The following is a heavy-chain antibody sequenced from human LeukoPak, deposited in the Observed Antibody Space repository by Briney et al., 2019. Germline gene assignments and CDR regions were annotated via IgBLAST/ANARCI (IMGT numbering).Heavy chain of an antibody. Sequence: GGSLRLSCAASGFTFRSHWMSWVRQAPGEGLEWLANIKDDGSEKYYVDSVKGRFTISRDNANNSLYLQLSSLRVEDTAVYYCARDGSWELLQYDVFDIWGQGTMVTVSS. D-gene: IGHD1-26*01. CDR2: IKDDGSEK. J-gene: IGHJ3*02. CDR1: GFTFRSHW. V-gene: IGHV3-7*03. CDR3: ARDGSWELLQYDVFDI.